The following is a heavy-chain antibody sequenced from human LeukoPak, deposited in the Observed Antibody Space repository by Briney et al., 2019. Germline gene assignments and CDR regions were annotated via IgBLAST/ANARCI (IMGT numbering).Heavy chain of an antibody. CDR3: ASLYSSGWYYFGY. J-gene: IGHJ4*02. V-gene: IGHV4-31*03. Sequence: TLSLPFTVSGGSISSGGYYWRWIRPHPGKGLEWIGYIYYSGSTYYNPSLKSRVTISVDTSKNQFSLKLSSVTAADTAVYYCASLYSSGWYYFGYWGQGTLVTVSS. D-gene: IGHD6-19*01. CDR1: GGSISSGGYY. CDR2: IYYSGST.